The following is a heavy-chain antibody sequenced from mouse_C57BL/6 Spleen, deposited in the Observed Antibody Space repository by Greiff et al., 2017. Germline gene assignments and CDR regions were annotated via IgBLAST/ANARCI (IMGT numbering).Heavy chain of an antibody. CDR1: GFTFSSYA. CDR2: ISDGGSYT. Sequence: EVKLVESGGGLVKPGGSLKLSCAASGFTFSSYAMSWVRQTPEKRLEWVATISDGGSYTYYPDNVKGRFTISRDNAKNNLYLQMSHLKSEDTAMYYCASLSTGTGFAYWGQGTLVTVSA. D-gene: IGHD4-1*02. V-gene: IGHV5-4*03. J-gene: IGHJ3*01. CDR3: ASLSTGTGFAY.